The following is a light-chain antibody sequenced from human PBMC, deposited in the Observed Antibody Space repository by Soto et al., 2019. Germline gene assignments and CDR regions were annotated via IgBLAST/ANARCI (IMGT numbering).Light chain of an antibody. CDR2: EVS. J-gene: IGKJ5*01. V-gene: IGKV2-29*03. CDR1: QSLLHITGETF. CDR3: MRSRHLPPT. Sequence: DGVMTQTPLSLSVAPGQPASISCKSSQSLLHITGETFLFWYLQKPGQSPQVLIYEVSTRVSGVPDRFSGSGSGTDLTLEISRVDTDDVGIYYCMRSRHLPPTFGEGTRLGIE.